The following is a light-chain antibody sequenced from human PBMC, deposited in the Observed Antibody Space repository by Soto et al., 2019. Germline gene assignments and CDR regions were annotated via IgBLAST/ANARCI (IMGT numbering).Light chain of an antibody. CDR1: QSVATSQ. CDR3: QQFASSPRP. V-gene: IGKV3-20*01. J-gene: IGKJ1*01. Sequence: EIGLTDSAVSVSLSPGERATHYWRASQSVATSQLAWYQPKPGQAPRLLSGASSSATGVPGRFIASGSGTDFTLTISRLEPEDFAVYYCQQFASSPRPFGRGCKVDI. CDR2: GAS.